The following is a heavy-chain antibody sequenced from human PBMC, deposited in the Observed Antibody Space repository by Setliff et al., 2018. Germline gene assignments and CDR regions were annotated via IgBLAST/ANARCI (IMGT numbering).Heavy chain of an antibody. CDR2: ISYGGNT. J-gene: IGHJ4*02. CDR1: GVSISANHY. Sequence: PSETLSLTCTVSGVSISANHYWGWIRQPPGKGLEWIGGISYGGNTYYNPSLNSRVTISGDTSKNQFSLKLTSVTAADTAVYFCARHSNTWPVDFWGQGTLVTVSS. CDR3: ARHSNTWPVDF. V-gene: IGHV4-39*01.